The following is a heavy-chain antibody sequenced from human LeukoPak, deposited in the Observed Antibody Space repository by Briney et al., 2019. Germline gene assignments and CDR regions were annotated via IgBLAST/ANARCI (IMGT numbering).Heavy chain of an antibody. CDR3: ARAYDWSYSYYMDV. CDR2: ISSGGTTI. Sequence: GGSLRLSCAASGFTFTSYTMNWVRQAPGKGLEWVSYISSGGTTIYYADAVKGRFTISRDNAKNSLWLQMNSLRAEDTAVYYCARAYDWSYSYYMDVWGKGITVTVSS. D-gene: IGHD3-16*01. J-gene: IGHJ6*03. V-gene: IGHV3-48*04. CDR1: GFTFTSYT.